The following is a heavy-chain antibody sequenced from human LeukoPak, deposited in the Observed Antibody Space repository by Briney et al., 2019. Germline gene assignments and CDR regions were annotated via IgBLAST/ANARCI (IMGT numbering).Heavy chain of an antibody. D-gene: IGHD3-22*01. CDR3: AKDGGYYYDSSGYYLDAFDI. CDR2: ISYDGSNK. V-gene: IGHV3-30*18. J-gene: IGHJ3*02. CDR1: GFTFSSYG. Sequence: GRSLRLSCAASGFTFSSYGMHWVRQAPGKGLEWVAVISYDGSNKYYADSVKGRFTISRDNSKNTLYLQMNSLRAEDTAVYYCAKDGGYYYDSSGYYLDAFDIWGQGTMVTVSS.